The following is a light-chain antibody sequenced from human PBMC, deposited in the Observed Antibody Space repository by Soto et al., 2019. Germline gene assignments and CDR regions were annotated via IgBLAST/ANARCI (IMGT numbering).Light chain of an antibody. J-gene: IGKJ1*01. Sequence: DIQMTQSPSTLSASVGDRVTITCRASQSISNHLNWYQQEPGKAPKLLIFAASSLQSGVPSRFSGSRSGPDFTLTISSLQPEDFATYYCQQSYSSPPTFGQGTKVDIK. V-gene: IGKV1-39*01. CDR3: QQSYSSPPT. CDR1: QSISNH. CDR2: AAS.